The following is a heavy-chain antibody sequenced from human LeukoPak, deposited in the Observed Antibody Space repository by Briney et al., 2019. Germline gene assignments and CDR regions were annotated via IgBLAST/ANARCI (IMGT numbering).Heavy chain of an antibody. J-gene: IGHJ3*02. V-gene: IGHV3-23*01. CDR3: AKVIAGIVGAKVAFDI. Sequence: GGSLRLSCAASGFTFSSYAMSWVRQAPGKGLEWVSAISGSGGSTYYADSVKGQFTISRDNSRNTLYLQMNSLRAEDTAVYYSAKVIAGIVGAKVAFDIWGQGTMVTVSS. CDR1: GFTFSSYA. D-gene: IGHD1-26*01. CDR2: ISGSGGST.